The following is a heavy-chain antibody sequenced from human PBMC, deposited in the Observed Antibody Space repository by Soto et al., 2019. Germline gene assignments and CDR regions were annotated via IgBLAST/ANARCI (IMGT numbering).Heavy chain of an antibody. D-gene: IGHD3-22*01. CDR2: IIPIFGTA. CDR3: ASEIYSSGNNWLDP. Sequence: ASVKVSCKASGGTFSSYAISWVRQAPGQGLEWMGGIIPIFGTANYAQKFQGRVTITADESTSTAYMELSSLRSEDTAVYYCASEIYSSGNNWLDPGGQGTLVTVSS. CDR1: GGTFSSYA. V-gene: IGHV1-69*13. J-gene: IGHJ5*02.